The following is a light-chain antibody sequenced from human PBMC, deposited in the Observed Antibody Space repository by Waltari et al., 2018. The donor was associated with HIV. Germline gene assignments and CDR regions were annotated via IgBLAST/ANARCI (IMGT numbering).Light chain of an antibody. J-gene: IGKJ3*01. Sequence: ELVLTQSPATLSSSPGARATLSCRASQSISSNLPWYQQTPGHARRLLLYDASNRGTGIPVRFSGSGSGTDITLTISSLEPEDFAVYYCQQRDNWPPLATFGPGTKVDI. CDR3: QQRDNWPPLAT. V-gene: IGKV3-11*01. CDR2: DAS. CDR1: QSISSN.